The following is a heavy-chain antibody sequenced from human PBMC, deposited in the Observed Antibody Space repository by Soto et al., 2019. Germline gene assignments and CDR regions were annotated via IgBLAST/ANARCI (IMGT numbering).Heavy chain of an antibody. D-gene: IGHD1-26*01. CDR3: AKDQYSGSPGKPDY. V-gene: IGHV3-23*01. Sequence: ETLSLTCTVSGGSISSYYWSWVRQAPGKGLEWVSSISGSGGSTYYEDSVKGRFTTSRDNSKNMLYLQMSSLRGEDTAVYYCAKDQYSGSPGKPDYWGQGALVTVSS. J-gene: IGHJ4*02. CDR2: ISGSGGST. CDR1: GGSISSYY.